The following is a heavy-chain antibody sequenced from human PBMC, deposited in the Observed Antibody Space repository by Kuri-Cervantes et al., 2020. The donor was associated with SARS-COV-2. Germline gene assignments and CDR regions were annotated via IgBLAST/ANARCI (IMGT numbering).Heavy chain of an antibody. CDR1: GGSISSSNW. D-gene: IGHD6-6*01. V-gene: IGHV4-4*02. CDR3: ARSMEYSSSSAHFDY. J-gene: IGHJ4*02. Sequence: GSLRLSCAVSGGSISSSNWWSWVRQPPGKGLEWIGETYHSGSTNYNPSLKSRVTISVDKSKNQFSLKLSSVTAADTAVYYCARSMEYSSSSAHFDYWGQGTLVTVSS. CDR2: TYHSGST.